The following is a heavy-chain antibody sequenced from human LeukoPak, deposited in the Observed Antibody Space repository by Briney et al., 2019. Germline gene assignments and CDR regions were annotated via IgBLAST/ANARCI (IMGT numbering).Heavy chain of an antibody. CDR1: GFTFDDYT. Sequence: GGSLRLSCAASGFTFDDYTMHWVRQAPGKGLEWVSLISWDGGSTYYADSVKGRFTISRDNSKNSLYLQMNSLRTEDTALYYCARGSIWSIVGATTIGGPFYFDYWGQGTLVTVSS. J-gene: IGHJ4*02. D-gene: IGHD1-26*01. CDR3: ARGSIWSIVGATTIGGPFYFDY. CDR2: ISWDGGST. V-gene: IGHV3-43*01.